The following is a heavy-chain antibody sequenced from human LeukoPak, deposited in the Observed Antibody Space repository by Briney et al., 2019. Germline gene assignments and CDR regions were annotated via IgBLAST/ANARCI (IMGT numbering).Heavy chain of an antibody. D-gene: IGHD2-15*01. Sequence: GASVKVSCKASGYTFTSYAIHWVRQAPGQSLEWMGWIIAGNGNTKYSQRFQGRVTITRDTSASTAYMELSSLRSDDTAVYYCARDRSGGPPGWFDPWGQGTLVTVST. CDR1: GYTFTSYA. V-gene: IGHV1-3*01. J-gene: IGHJ5*02. CDR3: ARDRSGGPPGWFDP. CDR2: IIAGNGNT.